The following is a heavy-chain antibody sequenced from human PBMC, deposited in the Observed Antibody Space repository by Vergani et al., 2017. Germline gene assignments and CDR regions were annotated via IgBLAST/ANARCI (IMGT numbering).Heavy chain of an antibody. CDR3: ARGAYNWNDSRSGWFDP. CDR1: GGSTSSGGYS. D-gene: IGHD1-20*01. CDR2: IYHSGST. Sequence: QVQLQESGPGLVKPSQTLSLTCAVSGGSTSSGGYSWSWIRQPPGKGLEWIGYIYHSGSTYYNPSLKSRVTISVDRSKNQFSLKLSSVTAADTAVYYCARGAYNWNDSRSGWFDPWGQGTLVTVSS. V-gene: IGHV4-30-2*01. J-gene: IGHJ5*02.